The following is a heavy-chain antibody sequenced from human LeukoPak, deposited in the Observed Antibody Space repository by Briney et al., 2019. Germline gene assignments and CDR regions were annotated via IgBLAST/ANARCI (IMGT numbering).Heavy chain of an antibody. Sequence: SSETLSLTCTVSGGSISSSSYYWGWIRQPPGKGLEWIGSIYYSGSPYYYPSLKSRVTISVDTSKNQFSLKLSSVTAADTAVYYSAKHPSSVGGTKGPYFDYWGQGTLVTVSS. D-gene: IGHD6-19*01. V-gene: IGHV4-39*01. CDR1: GGSISSSSYY. CDR3: AKHPSSVGGTKGPYFDY. J-gene: IGHJ4*02. CDR2: IYYSGSP.